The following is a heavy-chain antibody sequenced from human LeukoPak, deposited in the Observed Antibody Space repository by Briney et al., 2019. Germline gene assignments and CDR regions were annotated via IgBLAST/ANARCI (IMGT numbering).Heavy chain of an antibody. Sequence: PGRSLRLSCAASGFSFRTYGMHWVRQAPGKGLQWVAVTSHDGSNKYYADSVKGRFTISRDNSKNTLDLQMNSLRTEDTAVYYCARAMYYYGSGIRLAFDIWGQGTVVTVSS. V-gene: IGHV3-30*03. J-gene: IGHJ3*02. CDR1: GFSFRTYG. D-gene: IGHD3-10*01. CDR2: TSHDGSNK. CDR3: ARAMYYYGSGIRLAFDI.